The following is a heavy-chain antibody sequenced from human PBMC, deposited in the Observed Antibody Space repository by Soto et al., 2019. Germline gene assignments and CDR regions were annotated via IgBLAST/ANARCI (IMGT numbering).Heavy chain of an antibody. Sequence: PSETLSLTCTVSGVSISNYYWSWIRQPAGKGLEWIGRMSTSGSTNYTPSLKSRVTMSLDTSKNQFSLILNSVTAADTAVYYCRRDFDYWGQGTLVTVSS. CDR3: RRDFDY. CDR1: GVSISNYY. D-gene: IGHD6-6*01. J-gene: IGHJ4*02. V-gene: IGHV4-4*07. CDR2: MSTSGST.